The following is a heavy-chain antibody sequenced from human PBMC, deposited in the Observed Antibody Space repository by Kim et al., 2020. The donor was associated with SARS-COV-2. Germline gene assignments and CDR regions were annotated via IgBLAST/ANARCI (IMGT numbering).Heavy chain of an antibody. CDR3: ATPIAVAGRGAFDI. V-gene: IGHV3-23*01. D-gene: IGHD6-19*01. CDR1: GFTFSSYA. Sequence: GGSLRLSCAASGFTFSSYAMSWVRQAPGKGLEWVSGISGTGGSTYYADSVKGRFTISRDSSKNTLYLQMNSLRADDTAVYYCATPIAVAGRGAFDIWGQGTRVTVSS. CDR2: ISGTGGST. J-gene: IGHJ3*02.